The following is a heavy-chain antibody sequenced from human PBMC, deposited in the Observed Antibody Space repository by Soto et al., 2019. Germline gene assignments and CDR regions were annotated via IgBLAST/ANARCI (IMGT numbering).Heavy chain of an antibody. J-gene: IGHJ4*02. D-gene: IGHD2-15*01. CDR1: GGTFSSYA. V-gene: IGHV1-69*06. Sequence: SVKVSCKVSGGTFSSYAISWVRQAPGQGLEWMGGIIPIFGTANYAQKFQGRVTITADKSTSTAYMELSSLRSEDTAVYYCARDGRYCSGGSCYLDYWGQGTLVIVSS. CDR3: ARDGRYCSGGSCYLDY. CDR2: IIPIFGTA.